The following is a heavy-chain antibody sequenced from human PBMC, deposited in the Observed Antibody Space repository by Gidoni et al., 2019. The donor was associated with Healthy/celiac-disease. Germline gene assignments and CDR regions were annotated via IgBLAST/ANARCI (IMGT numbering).Heavy chain of an antibody. D-gene: IGHD7-27*01. CDR3: AKDPGP. CDR2: ISYDGSNK. V-gene: IGHV3-30*18. Sequence: QVQLVESGGGVVQPGRSLRLSCAASGSTFSSSGMHWVRQATGKGLEWVAVISYDGSNKYYADSVKGRFTISRDNSKNTLYLQMNSLRAEDTAVYYCAKDPGPWGQGTLVTVSS. CDR1: GSTFSSSG. J-gene: IGHJ5*02.